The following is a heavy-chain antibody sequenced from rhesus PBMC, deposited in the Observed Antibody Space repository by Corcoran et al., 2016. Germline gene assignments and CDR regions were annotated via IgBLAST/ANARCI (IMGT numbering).Heavy chain of an antibody. CDR3: ASTGMEDS. D-gene: IGHD1-1-1*01. CDR1: GGSISSSY. J-gene: IGHJ6*01. CDR2: IYGSGSST. V-gene: IGHV4-169*02. Sequence: QLQLPASGPGLVKPSETLSVPCAVSGGSISSSYWSWIRQAPGKGLEWIGYIYGSGSSTNYNPSLKSRVTRSVDTSKNQLCLKLSSVTAADTAVYYCASTGMEDSGGQGVVVTVSS.